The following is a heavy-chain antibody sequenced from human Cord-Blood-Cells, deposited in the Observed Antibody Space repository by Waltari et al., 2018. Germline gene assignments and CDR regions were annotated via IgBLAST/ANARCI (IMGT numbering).Heavy chain of an antibody. CDR1: GYTFTGYY. Sequence: QVQLVQSGAEVKKPGASVKVSCKASGYTFTGYYMHWVRQAPGQGLEWMGWINPNSGGTNYAQKFQGWVTMTRDTSISTAYMELSRLRSDDTAVYYCARDPHWKGLYYYGMDVWGQGTTVTVSS. D-gene: IGHD1-1*01. CDR3: ARDPHWKGLYYYGMDV. CDR2: INPNSGGT. V-gene: IGHV1-2*04. J-gene: IGHJ6*02.